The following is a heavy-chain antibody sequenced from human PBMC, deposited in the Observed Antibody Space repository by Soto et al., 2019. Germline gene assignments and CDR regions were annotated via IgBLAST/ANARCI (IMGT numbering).Heavy chain of an antibody. CDR1: GFTFSSYA. CDR2: ISGSGGST. J-gene: IGHJ5*02. Sequence: EVQLLDSGGGLVQPGGSLRLSCAASGFTFSSYAMSWVRQAPGQGLEWVSAISGSGGSTYYADSVKGRFTISRDNSKNTLYLQMNSLRAEDTAVYYCAKDTASSSSSWNWFDPWGQGTLVTVSS. D-gene: IGHD6-13*01. V-gene: IGHV3-23*01. CDR3: AKDTASSSSSWNWFDP.